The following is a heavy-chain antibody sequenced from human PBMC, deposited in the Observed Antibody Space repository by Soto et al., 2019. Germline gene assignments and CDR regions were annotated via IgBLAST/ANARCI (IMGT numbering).Heavy chain of an antibody. J-gene: IGHJ6*02. CDR1: GGTFRKGA. CDR2: ITPMFAST. Sequence: ASLKVSCKAYGGTFRKGAFSWARQAPGHAPEWMGSITPMFASTAYAQKIQDRVMMSTDDSTSSADIEMGSLSAEGTALYFCVRSLRAASIRGYDCYDKGVWGQWTTVTVFS. D-gene: IGHD2-2*01. V-gene: IGHV1-69*05. CDR3: VRSLRAASIRGYDCYDKGV.